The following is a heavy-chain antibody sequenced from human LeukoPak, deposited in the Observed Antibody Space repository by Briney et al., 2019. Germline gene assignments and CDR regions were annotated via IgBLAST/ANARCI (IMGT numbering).Heavy chain of an antibody. D-gene: IGHD3-9*01. CDR3: ARDHHDVLTGYYSNYYNYYYMDV. CDR2: INEDGTEK. J-gene: IGHJ6*03. CDR1: GFTFNSYW. Sequence: GGSLRLSCVASGFTFNSYWMSWVRQAPGKGLEWVANINEDGTEKYYVDSVRVRFTLSRDNAENSLYLQMSSLRAEDTAVYYCARDHHDVLTGYYSNYYNYYYMDVWGKGTTVTVSS. V-gene: IGHV3-7*01.